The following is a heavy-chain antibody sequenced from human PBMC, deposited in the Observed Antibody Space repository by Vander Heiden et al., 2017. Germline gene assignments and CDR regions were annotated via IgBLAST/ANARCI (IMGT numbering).Heavy chain of an antibody. Sequence: EVQLVESGGGLVDPGGSLRLSYAVSQFTLTETWVSWVRQAPGKGLEWVGRIRSKSDGGTTDYAAPVKGRFTVSRDDSENTSFLQMNSLKTEDTAVYYCTTGGGTGDFWGQGTLVTVSS. J-gene: IGHJ4*02. CDR3: TTGGGTGDF. V-gene: IGHV3-15*01. D-gene: IGHD7-27*01. CDR2: IRSKSDGGTT. CDR1: QFTLTETW.